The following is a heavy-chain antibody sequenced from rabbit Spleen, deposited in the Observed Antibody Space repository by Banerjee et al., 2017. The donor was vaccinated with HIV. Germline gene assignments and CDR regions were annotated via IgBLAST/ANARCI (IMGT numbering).Heavy chain of an antibody. D-gene: IGHD2-1*01. V-gene: IGHV1S45*01. CDR2: IDTNDGDT. CDR1: GFDVITDYM. Sequence: QEQLKETGGGLVQPGGSLTLSCKASGFDVITDYMTWVRQAPGKGLEWIACIDTNDGDTDYANWPKGRFTISKTSSTTVTLQMTSLTAADTATYFCATKEGYDGDYWGSYYFNLWGPGTLVTVS. J-gene: IGHJ4*01. CDR3: ATKEGYDGDYWGSYYFNL.